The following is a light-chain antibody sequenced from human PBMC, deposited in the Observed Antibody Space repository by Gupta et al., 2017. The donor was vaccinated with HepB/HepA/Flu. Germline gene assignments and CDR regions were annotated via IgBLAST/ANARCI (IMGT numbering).Light chain of an antibody. CDR1: SSNIGSNT. Sequence: QSVLTQPPSASGTPGQRVTISCSGSSSNIGSNTVNWYQQLPGTAPKLLIYSNNQRPSEVPDRFSGSKSGTSASLAIRGLQSEDEADYYWAAWDDSLKGGVFGGGTKLTVL. CDR2: SNN. CDR3: AAWDDSLKGGV. V-gene: IGLV1-44*01. J-gene: IGLJ2*01.